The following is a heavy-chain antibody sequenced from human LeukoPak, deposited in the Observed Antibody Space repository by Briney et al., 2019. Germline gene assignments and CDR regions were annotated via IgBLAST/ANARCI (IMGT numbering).Heavy chain of an antibody. Sequence: ASVKVSCKASGGTFSSYAISWVRQAPGQGLEWMGRIIPIFGIANYAQKFQGRVTITADKSTSTAHMELSSLRSEDTAVYYCARARSYYYDGSGYYPAFDYWGQGTLVTVSS. CDR2: IIPIFGIA. CDR1: GGTFSSYA. CDR3: ARARSYYYDGSGYYPAFDY. V-gene: IGHV1-69*04. D-gene: IGHD3-22*01. J-gene: IGHJ4*02.